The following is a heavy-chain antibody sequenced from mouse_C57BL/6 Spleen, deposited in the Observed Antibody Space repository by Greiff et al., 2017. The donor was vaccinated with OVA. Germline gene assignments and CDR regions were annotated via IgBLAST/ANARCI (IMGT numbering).Heavy chain of an antibody. CDR3: AREGYSNSHYAMGY. V-gene: IGHV1-55*01. CDR1: GYTFTSYW. CDR2: IYPGSGST. Sequence: QVQLQQPGAELVKPGASVKMSCKASGYTFTSYWITWVKQRPGQGLEWIGDIYPGSGSTNYNEKFKSKATLTVDTSSSTAYMQLSSLTSEDSAVYYCAREGYSNSHYAMGYWGQGASVTISS. D-gene: IGHD2-5*01. J-gene: IGHJ4*01.